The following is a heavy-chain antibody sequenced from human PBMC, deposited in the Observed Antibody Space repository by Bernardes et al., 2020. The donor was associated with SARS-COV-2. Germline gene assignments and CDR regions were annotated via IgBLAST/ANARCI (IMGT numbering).Heavy chain of an antibody. Sequence: GGSLRLSCAASGFTFSSASMNWVRQAPGKGLEWVSYISSSSSTIYYADSVKGRFTISRDNAKNSLYLQMNSLRAEDTAVYYCAGDYDSSGYSDYWCQGNLVTVAS. CDR3: AGDYDSSGYSDY. D-gene: IGHD3-22*01. CDR2: ISSSSSTI. V-gene: IGHV3-48*01. J-gene: IGHJ4*02. CDR1: GFTFSSAS.